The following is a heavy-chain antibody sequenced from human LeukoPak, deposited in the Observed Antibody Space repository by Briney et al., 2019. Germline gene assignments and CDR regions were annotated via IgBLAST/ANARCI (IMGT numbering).Heavy chain of an antibody. Sequence: PGGSLRLSCAASGFTFSNYEMNWVRQAPGKGLEWVSYISSSGSTTYYADSVKGRFTISRDNAKNLLYLQMNSLRAEDTAVYYCARVGDSSGYIPYFFDYWGQGTLVTVSS. V-gene: IGHV3-48*03. CDR2: ISSSGSTT. J-gene: IGHJ4*02. D-gene: IGHD3-22*01. CDR1: GFTFSNYE. CDR3: ARVGDSSGYIPYFFDY.